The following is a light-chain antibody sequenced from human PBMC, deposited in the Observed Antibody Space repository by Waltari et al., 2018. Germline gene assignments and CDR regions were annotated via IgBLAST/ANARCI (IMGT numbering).Light chain of an antibody. CDR1: LSIGPW. Sequence: QMTQSPPTLSASVGDPVTITCRASLSIGPWLAWYQQKPGKAPKLLIYRASILQGGVPSRFSGSGSVTDFTLTISGLQPDDFATYYCQQYNSYWTFGQGTKVE. CDR3: QQYNSYWT. J-gene: IGKJ1*01. CDR2: RAS. V-gene: IGKV1-5*03.